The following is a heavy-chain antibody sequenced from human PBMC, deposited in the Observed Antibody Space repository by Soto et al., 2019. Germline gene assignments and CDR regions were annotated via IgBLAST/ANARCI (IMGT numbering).Heavy chain of an antibody. CDR3: AKDASCYSCGA. Sequence: ETLSLTCAVSGGSISSSNFYWGWFRQPPGKGLEWIGSIRFGGSASYNPSLMSRVTISIDTSKNQFSLSLRSVTAADTAIYYCAKDASCYSCGAWGQGAPVTVSS. V-gene: IGHV4-39*01. CDR1: GGSISSSNFY. J-gene: IGHJ4*02. CDR2: IRFGGSA. D-gene: IGHD2-15*01.